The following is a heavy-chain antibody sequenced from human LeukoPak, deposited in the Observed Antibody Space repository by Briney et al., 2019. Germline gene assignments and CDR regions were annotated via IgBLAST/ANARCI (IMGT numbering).Heavy chain of an antibody. V-gene: IGHV1-46*01. CDR2: INPSGGST. J-gene: IGHJ3*02. Sequence: ASVKVSCKASGYTFTGYYIHWVRQAPGQGLEWMGWINPSGGSTSYAQKFQGRVTITADESTSTAYMELSSLRSEDTAVYYCASPRGDILTGYLDAFDIWGQGTMVTVSS. CDR3: ASPRGDILTGYLDAFDI. CDR1: GYTFTGYY. D-gene: IGHD3-9*01.